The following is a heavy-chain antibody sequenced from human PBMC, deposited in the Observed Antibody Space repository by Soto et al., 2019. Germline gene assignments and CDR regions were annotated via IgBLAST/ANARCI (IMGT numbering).Heavy chain of an antibody. CDR1: CCSISRYY. V-gene: IGHV4-59*01. D-gene: IGHD4-17*01. CDR2: IYYSGST. CDR3: AKGSLPDYGHVYDDY. Sequence: SETLSLTCTVSCCSISRYYWSWIRQPPGKGLEWIGYIYYSGSTNYNPSLKSRVTISVDTSKNQFSLKLSSVTAADTAVYYCAKGSLPDYGHVYDDYWGQGTLVTVSS. J-gene: IGHJ4*02.